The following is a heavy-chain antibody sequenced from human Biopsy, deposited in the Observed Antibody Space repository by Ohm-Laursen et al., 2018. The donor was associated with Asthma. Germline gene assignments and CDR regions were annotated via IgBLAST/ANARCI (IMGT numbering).Heavy chain of an antibody. V-gene: IGHV4-30-2*01. CDR3: ARVKDGYNFDY. J-gene: IGHJ4*02. CDR1: GGSISSGGYS. CDR2: IYHSGST. Sequence: SQTLSLTCAVSGGSISSGGYSWSWIRQPPGKGLEWIGYIYHSGSTYYNPSLKSRVPISVDRSKNQFSLKLSSVTAADTAVYYCARVKDGYNFDYWGQGTLVTVSS. D-gene: IGHD5-24*01.